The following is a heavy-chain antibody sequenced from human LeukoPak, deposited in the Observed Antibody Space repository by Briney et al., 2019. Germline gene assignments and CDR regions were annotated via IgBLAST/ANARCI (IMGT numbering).Heavy chain of an antibody. CDR2: ISAYNGNT. V-gene: IGHV1-18*01. CDR3: ARDPAEYDSISYMYYFDY. D-gene: IGHD3-22*01. CDR1: GYTFTSYG. J-gene: IGHJ4*02. Sequence: ASVKVSCKASGYTFTSYGISWVRQAPGQGLEWMGWISAYNGNTNYAQKLQGRVTITTDTSTSTAYMELRSLRSDDTAVYYCARDPAEYDSISYMYYFDYWGQGTLVTVSS.